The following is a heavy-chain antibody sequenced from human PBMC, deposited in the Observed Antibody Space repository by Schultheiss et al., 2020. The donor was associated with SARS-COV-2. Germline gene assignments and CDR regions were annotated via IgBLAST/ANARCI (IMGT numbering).Heavy chain of an antibody. D-gene: IGHD3-9*01. J-gene: IGHJ4*02. CDR3: AKAGSDYDILTGFDY. CDR1: GFTFSSYA. CDR2: ISGSGGST. Sequence: GGSLRLSCAASGFTFSSYAMSWVRQAPGKGLEWVSAISGSGGSTYYADSVKGRFTISRDNSKNTLYLQMNSLRAEDTAVYYCAKAGSDYDILTGFDYWGQGTLVTVSS. V-gene: IGHV3-23*01.